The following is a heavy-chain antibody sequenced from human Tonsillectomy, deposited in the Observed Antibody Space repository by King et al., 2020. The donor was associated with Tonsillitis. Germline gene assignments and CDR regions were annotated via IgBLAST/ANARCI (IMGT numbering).Heavy chain of an antibody. CDR1: GGSVSGSY. V-gene: IGHV4-4*07. J-gene: IGHJ4*02. D-gene: IGHD3-3*01. CDR3: ARGDFRVTPFDC. Sequence: QLQESGPGLVKPSETLSLTCTVSGGSVSGSYWSWIRQSAGKGLEWIGRIYTRGNTDYNPSLKSRVTMSIDTSNNQFSLKLSSVTAADTAVYYCARGDFRVTPFDCWGQGVLVTVSS. CDR2: IYTRGNT.